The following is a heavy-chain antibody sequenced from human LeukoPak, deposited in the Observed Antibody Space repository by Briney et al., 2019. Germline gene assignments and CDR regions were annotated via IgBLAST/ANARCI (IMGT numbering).Heavy chain of an antibody. V-gene: IGHV3-33*01. CDR2: IWYEGSNK. CDR3: ARVTGDYAIMDV. D-gene: IGHD4-17*01. Sequence: GGSLTLSCAASGFTFSSYGMHWVRQAPGKGLEGVAVIWYEGSNKYYADSVKGRFTISRDNSKHTLYLQMNSVRAEDRAVYYCARVTGDYAIMDVWGKGTTVTVPS. J-gene: IGHJ6*04. CDR1: GFTFSSYG.